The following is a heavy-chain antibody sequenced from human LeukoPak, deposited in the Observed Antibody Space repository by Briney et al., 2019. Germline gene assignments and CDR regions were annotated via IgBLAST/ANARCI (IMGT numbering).Heavy chain of an antibody. D-gene: IGHD3-10*01. V-gene: IGHV1-69*04. CDR3: ASDRGVIIPDAFDI. J-gene: IGHJ3*02. CDR2: IIPILGIA. CDR1: GGTFSSYA. Sequence: GASVKVSCKASGGTFSSYAISWVRQALGQGLEWMGRIIPILGIANYAQKFQGRVTITADKSTSTAYMELSSLRSEDTAVYYCASDRGVIIPDAFDIWGQGTMVTVSS.